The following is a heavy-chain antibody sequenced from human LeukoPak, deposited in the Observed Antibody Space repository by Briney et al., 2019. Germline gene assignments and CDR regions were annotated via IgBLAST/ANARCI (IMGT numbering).Heavy chain of an antibody. CDR3: ARRLYYSGWYWFDP. CDR1: GYNFSNNW. V-gene: IGHV5-51*01. J-gene: IGHJ5*02. Sequence: GESLKISCKGSGYNFSNNWIGWVRQMPGKGLEWMGIIYPGDSDTRYGPSFQGQVTISADKSTNTAYLQWNSLKASDTAMYYCARRLYYSGWYWFDPWGQGTQVTVSS. CDR2: IYPGDSDT. D-gene: IGHD6-19*01.